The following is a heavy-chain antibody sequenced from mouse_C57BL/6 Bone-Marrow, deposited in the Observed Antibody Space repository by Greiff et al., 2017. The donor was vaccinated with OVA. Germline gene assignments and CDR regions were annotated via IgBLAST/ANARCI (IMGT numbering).Heavy chain of an antibody. CDR1: GYTFTDYY. Sequence: EVQLQQSGPELVKPGASVKISCKASGYTFTDYYMNWVKQSHGKSLEWIGDINPNNGGTSYNQKFKGKATLTVDKSSSTAYMELRSLTSEDSAVYYCARSGPWFAYRGQGTLVTVSA. CDR3: ARSGPWFAY. CDR2: INPNNGGT. V-gene: IGHV1-26*01. D-gene: IGHD3-2*02. J-gene: IGHJ3*01.